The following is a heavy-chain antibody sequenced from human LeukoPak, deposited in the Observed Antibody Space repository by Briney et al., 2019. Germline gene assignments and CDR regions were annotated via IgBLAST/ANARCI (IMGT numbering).Heavy chain of an antibody. CDR1: GGSISSYY. Sequence: PSETLSLICTVSGGSISSYYWSWIRQPPGKGLEWIGYIYYSGSTNYNPSLTSRVTISVDTSKNQFSLKLTSVTAADTAVYYCVRTALSRQEGAFDIWGLGTMVTVSS. CDR2: IYYSGST. CDR3: VRTALSRQEGAFDI. J-gene: IGHJ3*02. V-gene: IGHV4-59*01.